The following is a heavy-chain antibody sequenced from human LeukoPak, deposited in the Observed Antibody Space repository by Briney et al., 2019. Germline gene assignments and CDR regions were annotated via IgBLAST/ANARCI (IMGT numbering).Heavy chain of an antibody. CDR3: ARAGYSKGLDV. J-gene: IGHJ6*04. D-gene: IGHD4-11*01. V-gene: IGHV3-72*01. CDR1: GFTFSSYA. CDR2: TRNKANSYTT. Sequence: GGSLRLSCAASGFTFSSYAMSWVRQAPGKGLEWFGRTRNKANSYTTEYAACVKGRFTISRDDSENSLYLQMNSLKTENTGVYYCARAGYSKGLDVWGKGTTVTVSS.